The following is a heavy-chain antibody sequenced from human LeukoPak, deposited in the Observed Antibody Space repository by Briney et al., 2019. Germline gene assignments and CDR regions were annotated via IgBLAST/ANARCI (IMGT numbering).Heavy chain of an antibody. CDR2: ISGSGANT. D-gene: IGHD3-16*02. CDR3: AKERAGYTNPYYFYY. V-gene: IGHV3-23*01. CDR1: GGSISSYY. Sequence: ETLSLTCTVSGGSISSYYWSWIRQPPGKGLEWVSTISGSGANTYYADSVRGRFTISRDNSKNTLYLHMNSLRAEDTAVYYCAKERAGYTNPYYFYYWGQGTLVTVSS. J-gene: IGHJ4*02.